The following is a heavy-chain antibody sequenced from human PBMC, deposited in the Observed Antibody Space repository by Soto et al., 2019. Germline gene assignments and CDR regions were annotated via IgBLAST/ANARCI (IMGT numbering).Heavy chain of an antibody. CDR1: GGSISSSSYY. CDR2: IYYSGST. D-gene: IGHD3-22*01. CDR3: ATAQGGSSGYYFYY. V-gene: IGHV4-39*01. J-gene: IGHJ4*02. Sequence: SETLSLTCTVSGGSISSSSYYWGWIRKPPGKGLEWIGSIYYSGSTYYNPSLKSRVTISVDTSKKQFSLKLSSVTAADTVVYYCATAQGGSSGYYFYYWDQGTLVTVS.